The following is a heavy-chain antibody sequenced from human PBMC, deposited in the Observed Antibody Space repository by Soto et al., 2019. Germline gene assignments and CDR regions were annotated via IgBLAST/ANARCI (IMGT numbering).Heavy chain of an antibody. CDR1: GGTFSSYA. J-gene: IGHJ6*02. CDR3: ARAQGYCSGGSCYPSDYYYYGMDV. V-gene: IGHV1-69*01. Sequence: QVQLVQSGAEVKKPGSSVKVSCKASGGTFSSYAISWVRQAPGQGLEWMGGIIPIFGTANYAQKFQGRVTITADESTSKAYMELSSLRSEDTAVYYCARAQGYCSGGSCYPSDYYYYGMDVWGQGTTVTVSS. CDR2: IIPIFGTA. D-gene: IGHD2-15*01.